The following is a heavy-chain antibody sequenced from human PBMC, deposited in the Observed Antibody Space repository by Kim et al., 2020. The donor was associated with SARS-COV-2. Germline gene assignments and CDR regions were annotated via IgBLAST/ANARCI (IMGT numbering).Heavy chain of an antibody. D-gene: IGHD5-12*01. J-gene: IGHJ3*02. CDR3: ARELVMGYEADAFDI. Sequence: QKFQGRVTMTRDTSTSTVYMELSSLRSEDTAVYYCARELVMGYEADAFDIWGQGTMVTVSS. V-gene: IGHV1-46*01.